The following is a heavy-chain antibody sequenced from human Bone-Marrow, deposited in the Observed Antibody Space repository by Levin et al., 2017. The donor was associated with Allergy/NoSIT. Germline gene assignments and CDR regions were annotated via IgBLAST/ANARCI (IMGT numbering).Heavy chain of an antibody. CDR3: ARLTWRHDTYNWFDP. J-gene: IGHJ5*02. CDR2: LVPIFGAT. D-gene: IGHD5-18*01. V-gene: IGHV1-69*01. CDR1: GRFFSTYA. Sequence: KISCKASGRFFSTYAISWVRQAPGQGLEWMGGLVPIFGATNYAQKFQGRVSITADESTNTAYMELSSLSSDDTAVYYCARLTWRHDTYNWFDPWGQGTLVTVSS.